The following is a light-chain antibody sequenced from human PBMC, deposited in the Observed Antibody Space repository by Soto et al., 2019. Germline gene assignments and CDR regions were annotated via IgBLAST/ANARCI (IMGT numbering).Light chain of an antibody. J-gene: IGKJ1*01. CDR2: GAS. CDR1: QTVSSNY. CDR3: LQRSNWPWT. Sequence: EIILTQSPDTLSLSPGERATLSFRASQTVSSNYLAWYQQKPGQAPRLLIYGASTRATGIPARFSGSGSGTEFTLTISSLQPDDFAVYYCLQRSNWPWTFGQGTKVDIK. V-gene: IGKV3D-20*02.